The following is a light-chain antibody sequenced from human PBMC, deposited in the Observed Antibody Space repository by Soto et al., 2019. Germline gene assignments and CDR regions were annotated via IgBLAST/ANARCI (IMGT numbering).Light chain of an antibody. V-gene: IGKV1-39*01. CDR2: AAS. J-gene: IGKJ4*01. Sequence: DIQMTHYPSSLSASVGDRVTITCRASHSISSYLIWYQQKPGKAPTLLIYAASSLQSGFPSRFRGSGSATDFTLTISRLQPEDCATYYCQQSYSTTSFGGGTHVAIK. CDR1: HSISSY. CDR3: QQSYSTTS.